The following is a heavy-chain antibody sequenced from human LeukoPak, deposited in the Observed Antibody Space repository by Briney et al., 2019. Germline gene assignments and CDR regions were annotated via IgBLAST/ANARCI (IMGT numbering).Heavy chain of an antibody. CDR3: ARGRGRGDGYNNDFDY. CDR2: INHSGST. V-gene: IGHV4-34*01. J-gene: IGHJ4*02. Sequence: PGGSLRLSCAVSGFTFSGFWMSWSRQAPGKGLEWIGEINHSGSTNYNPSLKSRVTISVDTSKNQFSLKLSSVTAADTAVYYCARGRGRGDGYNNDFDYWGQGTLVTISS. D-gene: IGHD5-24*01. CDR1: GFTFSGFW.